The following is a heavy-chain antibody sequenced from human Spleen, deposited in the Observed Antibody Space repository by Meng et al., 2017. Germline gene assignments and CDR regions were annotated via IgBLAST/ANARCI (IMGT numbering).Heavy chain of an antibody. J-gene: IGHJ5*02. V-gene: IGHV3-23*04. D-gene: IGHD2-8*01. CDR3: ARLSIKCTNCVDP. CDR2: FSGPGDGA. Sequence: VQLVESGGGLVRPGGSLTLSCEGSGFPFTYYAMHWVRQAPGKGLEWVSSFSGPGDGAYYADSVKGRFTISRDNTKNTLYLQMNNLRAEDTAVYYCARLSIKCTNCVDPWGQGTLVTVSS. CDR1: GFPFTYYA.